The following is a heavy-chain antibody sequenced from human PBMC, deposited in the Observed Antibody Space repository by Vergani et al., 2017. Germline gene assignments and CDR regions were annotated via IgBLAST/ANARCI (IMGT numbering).Heavy chain of an antibody. J-gene: IGHJ5*02. Sequence: QVQLVQSGAEVKKPGSSVKVSCKASGGTFNSYAISWVRQAPGQGLEWMGRIIPIFGTANYAQKFQGRVTITADESTSTAYMELSSLRSEDTAVYYCASQTYYYDSVWFDPWGQGTLVTVSS. CDR2: IIPIFGTA. V-gene: IGHV1-69*13. CDR3: ASQTYYYDSVWFDP. D-gene: IGHD3-22*01. CDR1: GGTFNSYA.